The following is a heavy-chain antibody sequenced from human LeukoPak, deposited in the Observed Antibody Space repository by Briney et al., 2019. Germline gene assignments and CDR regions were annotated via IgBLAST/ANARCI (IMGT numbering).Heavy chain of an antibody. Sequence: SETLSLTCTVSGGSISSYYWSWIRQAPGKGLEWIGYIYYSGSTNYNPSLKSRVTISVDTSKNQFSLKLSSVTAADTAVYYCARAFYPGYYSYMAVWGKGTTVTVSS. D-gene: IGHD3-3*02. CDR1: GGSISSYY. CDR2: IYYSGST. CDR3: ARAFYPGYYSYMAV. J-gene: IGHJ6*03. V-gene: IGHV4-59*01.